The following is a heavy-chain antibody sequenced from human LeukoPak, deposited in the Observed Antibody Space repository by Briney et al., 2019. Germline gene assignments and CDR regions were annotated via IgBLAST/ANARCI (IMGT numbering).Heavy chain of an antibody. V-gene: IGHV4-34*01. Sequence: KASETLSLTCAVYGGSFSGYYWSWIRQPPGKGLEWIGEINHSGSTNYNPSLKSRVTISVDTSKNQFSLKLSSVTAADTAVYYCARTTYYDFWSGYLVTTYYYYYMDVWGKGTTVTVSS. D-gene: IGHD3-3*01. CDR2: INHSGST. CDR1: GGSFSGYY. CDR3: ARTTYYDFWSGYLVTTYYYYYMDV. J-gene: IGHJ6*03.